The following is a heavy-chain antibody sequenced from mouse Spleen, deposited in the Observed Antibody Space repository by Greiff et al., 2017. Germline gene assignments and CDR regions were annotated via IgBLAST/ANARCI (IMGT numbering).Heavy chain of an antibody. CDR3: ARRGGPTARYFDY. D-gene: IGHD1-2*01. CDR2: ISSGGGNT. Sequence: EVQVVESGGGLVKLGGSLKLSCAASGFTFSSYAMSWVRQTPEKRLEWVATISSGGGNTYYPDSVKGRFTISRDNAKNTLYLQMSSLKSEDTAMYYCARRGGPTARYFDYWGQGTTLTVSS. CDR1: GFTFSSYA. V-gene: IGHV5-9-3*01. J-gene: IGHJ2*01.